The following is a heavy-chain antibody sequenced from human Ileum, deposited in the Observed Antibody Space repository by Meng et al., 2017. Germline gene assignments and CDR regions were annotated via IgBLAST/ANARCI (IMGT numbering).Heavy chain of an antibody. CDR2: IYTSGST. J-gene: IGHJ3*02. CDR3: ARFKEYSGYVGVGAFDI. CDR1: GGSCSSYH. D-gene: IGHD5-12*01. Sequence: QRQVQESGPGLVTPSEPLSFTSTVVGGSCSSYHWSWFRQPAGKGLEWFGRIYTSGSTNYNPSLKSRVTMSVDTSKNQFSLKLSSVTAADTAVYYCARFKEYSGYVGVGAFDIWGQGTMVTVSS. V-gene: IGHV4-4*07.